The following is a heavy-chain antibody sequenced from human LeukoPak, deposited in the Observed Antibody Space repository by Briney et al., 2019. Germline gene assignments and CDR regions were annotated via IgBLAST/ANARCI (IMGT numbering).Heavy chain of an antibody. CDR1: GYSISSGYY. CDR3: ARDRGRITMVLGEVWFDP. Sequence: SETLSLTCAVSGYSISSGYYWGWIRQPPGKGLEWIGSIYHSGSTYYNPSLKSRVTISVDTSKNQFSLKLSSVTAADTAVYYCARDRGRITMVLGEVWFDPWGQGTLVTVSS. D-gene: IGHD3-10*01. J-gene: IGHJ5*02. CDR2: IYHSGST. V-gene: IGHV4-38-2*02.